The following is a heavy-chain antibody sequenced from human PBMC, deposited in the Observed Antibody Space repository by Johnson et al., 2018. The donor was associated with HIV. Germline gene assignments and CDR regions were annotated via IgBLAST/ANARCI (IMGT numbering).Heavy chain of an antibody. CDR3: ARDGPRRDAYDI. CDR1: GFTFSSYW. CDR2: IKKDGSDK. J-gene: IGHJ3*02. V-gene: IGHV3-7*01. Sequence: VQLVESGGGLVQPGGSLRLSCVASGFTFSSYWMSWVRQAPGKGLEWVANIKKDGSDKYSVDSVKGRFTISRDNANNSLYLQINGLRAEDMAVYYCARDGPRRDAYDIWGQGTMVTVSS.